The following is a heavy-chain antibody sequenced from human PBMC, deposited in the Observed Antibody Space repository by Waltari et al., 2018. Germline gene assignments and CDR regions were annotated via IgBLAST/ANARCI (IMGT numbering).Heavy chain of an antibody. J-gene: IGHJ4*02. V-gene: IGHV3-30-3*01. CDR1: GVTFHNYD. CDR3: ASVADTGYKTN. Sequence: QVDLVESGGGVVQPGRSLRLSCAASGVTFHNYDMHWVRQARGKGLEWVAAISFDSNNKYYTDSVKCRFTISRDNSKNMLYLEMNSLGTEDTALYYCASVADTGYKTNWGQGTLVTVSS. D-gene: IGHD5-12*01. CDR2: ISFDSNNK.